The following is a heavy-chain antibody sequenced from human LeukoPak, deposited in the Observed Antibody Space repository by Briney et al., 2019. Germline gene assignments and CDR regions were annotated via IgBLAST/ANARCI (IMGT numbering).Heavy chain of an antibody. Sequence: GGSLRLSCAASGFTFSSYSMNWVRQAPGKGLEWVSYISSSSSTIYYADSVKGRFTISRDNAKNSLYLQMSSLRGEDTAVYYYARGVGYGSGSYWGQGTLVTVSS. D-gene: IGHD3-10*01. CDR2: ISSSSSTI. J-gene: IGHJ4*02. CDR1: GFTFSSYS. V-gene: IGHV3-48*04. CDR3: ARGVGYGSGSY.